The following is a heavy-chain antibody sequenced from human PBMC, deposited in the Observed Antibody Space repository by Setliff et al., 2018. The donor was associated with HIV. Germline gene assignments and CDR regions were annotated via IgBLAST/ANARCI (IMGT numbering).Heavy chain of an antibody. CDR2: IYPDSNNI. CDR1: GFTFSDYP. V-gene: IGHV3-48*01. Sequence: GESLRLSCAASGFTFSDYPMNWVRQAPGKGMEWVSHIYPDSNNIDYTDSVKGRFTISRDNAKNSLYLQMNSLRAEDAAVYYCATDLHWAFDYCGQGSLVTVSS. CDR3: ATDLHWAFDY. D-gene: IGHD7-27*01. J-gene: IGHJ4*02.